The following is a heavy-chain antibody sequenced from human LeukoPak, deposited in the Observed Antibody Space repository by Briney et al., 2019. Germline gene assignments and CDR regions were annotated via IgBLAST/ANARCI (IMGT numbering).Heavy chain of an antibody. V-gene: IGHV1-2*02. CDR3: AREEYCTNGVCLITTYYYYGMDV. CDR1: GYTFTGYY. CDR2: INPNSGGT. D-gene: IGHD2-8*01. Sequence: ASVKVSCKASGYTFTGYYMHWVRQAPGQGLEWMGWINPNSGGTNYAQKFHGRVTMTRDTSISTAYMELSRLRSDDTAVYYCAREEYCTNGVCLITTYYYYGMDVWGQGTTVTVSS. J-gene: IGHJ6*02.